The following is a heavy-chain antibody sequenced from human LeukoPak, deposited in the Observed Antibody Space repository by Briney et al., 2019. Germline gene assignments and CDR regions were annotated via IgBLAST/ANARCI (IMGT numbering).Heavy chain of an antibody. Sequence: PAGSLRLSSAASGFTFSSYAMSWVRQAPGKGLEWVSAISGSGGSTYYADSVKGRFTISRDNSKNTLYLRMHSLRAEDTAVYYCAGPRNYYDRSGPDAFDIWGHGTTGSVSS. J-gene: IGHJ3*02. CDR3: AGPRNYYDRSGPDAFDI. CDR2: ISGSGGST. V-gene: IGHV3-23*01. CDR1: GFTFSSYA. D-gene: IGHD3-22*01.